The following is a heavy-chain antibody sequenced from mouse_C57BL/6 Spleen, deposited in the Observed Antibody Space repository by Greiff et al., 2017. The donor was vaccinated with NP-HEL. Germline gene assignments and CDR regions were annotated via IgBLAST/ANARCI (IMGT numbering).Heavy chain of an antibody. J-gene: IGHJ1*03. D-gene: IGHD3-2*02. V-gene: IGHV1-80*01. CDR3: ARKATTLPYFDD. Sequence: VQLQQSGAELVKPGASVKISCKASGYAFSSYWMNWVKQRPGKGLEWIGQIYPGDGDTNYNGKFKGKATLTADKSSSTAYMQLSSLTSEDSAVYFCARKATTLPYFDDWGTGTTVTVSS. CDR1: GYAFSSYW. CDR2: IYPGDGDT.